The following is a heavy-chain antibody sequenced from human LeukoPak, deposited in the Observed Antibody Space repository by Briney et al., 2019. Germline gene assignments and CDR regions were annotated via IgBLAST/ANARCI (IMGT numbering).Heavy chain of an antibody. D-gene: IGHD6-13*01. J-gene: IGHJ5*02. Sequence: PSETLSLTCTVSGGSISSSSYYWGWIRQPPGKGLEWIGSIYYSGSTYYNPSLKSRVTISVDTSKNQFSLKLSSVTAADTAVYYCARHSRLYSIASRFVWSSWFDPWGQGTLVTVSS. V-gene: IGHV4-39*01. CDR1: GGSISSSSYY. CDR2: IYYSGST. CDR3: ARHSRLYSIASRFVWSSWFDP.